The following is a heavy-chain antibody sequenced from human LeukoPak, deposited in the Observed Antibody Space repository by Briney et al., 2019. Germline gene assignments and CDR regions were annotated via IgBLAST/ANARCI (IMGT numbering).Heavy chain of an antibody. J-gene: IGHJ6*03. V-gene: IGHV1-46*01. D-gene: IGHD4-17*01. CDR1: GYTFTSYY. CDR2: INPSGGST. Sequence: APVKVSCKASGYTFTSYYMHWVRQAPGQGLEWMGIINPSGGSTSYAQKFQGRVTMTRDTSISTAYMELSRLRSDDTAVYYCARVGGDYVYYHYYMDVWGKGTTVTVSS. CDR3: ARVGGDYVYYHYYMDV.